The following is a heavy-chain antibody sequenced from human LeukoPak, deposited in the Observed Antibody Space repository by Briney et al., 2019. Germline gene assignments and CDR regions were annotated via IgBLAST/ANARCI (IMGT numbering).Heavy chain of an antibody. Sequence: GGSLRLSCAASGFTFSNFAMSWVRQAPGKGLEWVSAISSSGDSTYYAGSVKGRFTISRDNTRNTLYLQMNSLRAEDTALYYCAKGWGGYARGLDYWGQGSLVTVSS. J-gene: IGHJ4*02. CDR2: ISSSGDST. CDR3: AKGWGGYARGLDY. CDR1: GFTFSNFA. D-gene: IGHD5-12*01. V-gene: IGHV3-23*01.